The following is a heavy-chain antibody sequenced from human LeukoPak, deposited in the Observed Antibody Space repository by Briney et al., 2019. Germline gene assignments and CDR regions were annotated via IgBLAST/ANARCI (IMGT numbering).Heavy chain of an antibody. CDR1: GFTFSNYA. Sequence: GGSLRLSCAASGFTFSNYAMMWVRQAPGKRLEWVSSITGSGDGTYYADSVRGRFTISRDTSENTLYLQLDSLRAEDTAVYFCVKGFVHPTYYFDYWGQGTLVTVSS. CDR2: ITGSGDGT. D-gene: IGHD3-10*01. CDR3: VKGFVHPTYYFDY. J-gene: IGHJ4*02. V-gene: IGHV3-23*01.